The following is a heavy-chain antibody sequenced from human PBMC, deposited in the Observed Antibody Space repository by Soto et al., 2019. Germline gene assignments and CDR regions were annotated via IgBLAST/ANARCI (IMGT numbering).Heavy chain of an antibody. CDR2: IYPGDSGT. J-gene: IGHJ4*02. CDR1: GCNFGTYW. CDR3: AKRGTSSRYSVDA. D-gene: IGHD6-6*01. V-gene: IGHV5-51*01. Sequence: ESLRISWKVSGCNFGTYWIAWVRQIPGKGLEWMGTIYPGDSGTRYSPSFEGQVTFSADMSTNTAYLQWRSLKASDTATYYCAKRGTSSRYSVDAWGQGTLVTVSS.